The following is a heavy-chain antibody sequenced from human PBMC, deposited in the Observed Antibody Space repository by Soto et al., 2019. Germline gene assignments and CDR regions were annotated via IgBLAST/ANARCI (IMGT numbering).Heavy chain of an antibody. D-gene: IGHD3-10*01. CDR3: ARASPTGNMAIDV. J-gene: IGHJ6*02. CDR1: GFRFSTNS. Sequence: SLRLSCAASGFRFSTNSINWVRQAPGKGLGWGSTNNNSSSYIFYADSMKGRFTISRDDAKNSLYLQMNSLRAEDTAVYYCARASPTGNMAIDVWGQGTTVTVSS. CDR2: NNNSSSYI. V-gene: IGHV3-21*01.